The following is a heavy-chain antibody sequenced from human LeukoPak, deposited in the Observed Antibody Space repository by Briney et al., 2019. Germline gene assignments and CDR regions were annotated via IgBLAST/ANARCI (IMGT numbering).Heavy chain of an antibody. J-gene: IGHJ5*02. V-gene: IGHV1-2*02. CDR1: GYTFTGYY. CDR2: INPNSGGT. D-gene: IGHD5-18*01. Sequence: GASVKVSCKASGYTFTGYYMHWVRQAPGQGLEWMGWINPNSGGTNYAQKFQGRATMTRDTSISTAYMELSRLRSDDTAVYYCARDGPWDTAVGWPDNWFDPWGQGTLVTVSS. CDR3: ARDGPWDTAVGWPDNWFDP.